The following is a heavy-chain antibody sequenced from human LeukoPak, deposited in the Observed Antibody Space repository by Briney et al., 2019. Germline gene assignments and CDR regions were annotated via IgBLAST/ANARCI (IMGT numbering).Heavy chain of an antibody. D-gene: IGHD2-15*01. CDR1: GYTFTGYY. CDR2: INPNSGDT. J-gene: IGHJ4*02. V-gene: IGHV1-2*02. CDR3: AGEYCSGGTCRQGFDY. Sequence: ASVKLSCKASGYTFTGYYMHWVRQAPGQGLEYMGWINPNSGDTNHAQNFQGRVTLTRDTSISTAYMGLSSLRSDDSALYYCAGEYCSGGTCRQGFDYWGQGTLVTVSS.